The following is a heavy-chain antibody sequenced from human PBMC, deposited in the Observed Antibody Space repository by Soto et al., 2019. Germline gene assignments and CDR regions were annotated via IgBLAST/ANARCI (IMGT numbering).Heavy chain of an antibody. CDR2: IYYSGST. D-gene: IGHD3-10*01. J-gene: IGHJ4*02. CDR3: ARGLGYDGSGSFPFDY. Sequence: SETLSLTXTVSGGSVSSGSYYWSWIRQPPGKGLEWIGYIYYSGSTNYNPSLKSRVTISVDTSKNQFSLKLSSVTAADTAVYYCARGLGYDGSGSFPFDYWGQGTLVTVSS. CDR1: GGSVSSGSYY. V-gene: IGHV4-61*01.